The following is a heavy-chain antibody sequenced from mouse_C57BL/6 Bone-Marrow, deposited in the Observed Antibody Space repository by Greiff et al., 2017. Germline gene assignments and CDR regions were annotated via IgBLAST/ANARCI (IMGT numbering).Heavy chain of an antibody. CDR2: ISDGGSYT. Sequence: EVKVVESGGGLVKPGGSLKLSCAASGFTFSSYAMSWVRQTPEKRLEWVATISDGGSYTYYPDNVKGRFTISRDNAKNNLYLQMSHLKSEDTAMYYCARDPTTVVAPYFDYWGQGTTLTVSS. J-gene: IGHJ2*01. CDR3: ARDPTTVVAPYFDY. D-gene: IGHD1-1*01. CDR1: GFTFSSYA. V-gene: IGHV5-4*01.